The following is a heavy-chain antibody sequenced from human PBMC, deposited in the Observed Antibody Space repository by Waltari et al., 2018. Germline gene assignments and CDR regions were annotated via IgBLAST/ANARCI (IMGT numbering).Heavy chain of an antibody. D-gene: IGHD1-1*01. V-gene: IGHV1-8*01. CDR1: GYTFTSYD. J-gene: IGHJ5*02. Sequence: QVQLVQSGAEVKKPGASVKVSCKASGYTFTSYDINWVRQASGQGLEWMGWMNPNSGETGFAQKFQGRVTFTRDTSISTAYLDLSSLRSEDTAVYYCARGGHETTPHTHDWFDPWGQGTLVTVSS. CDR3: ARGGHETTPHTHDWFDP. CDR2: MNPNSGET.